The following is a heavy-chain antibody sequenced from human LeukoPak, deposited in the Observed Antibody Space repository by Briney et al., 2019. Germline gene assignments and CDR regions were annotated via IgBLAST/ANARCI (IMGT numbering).Heavy chain of an antibody. J-gene: IGHJ3*01. Sequence: ASVKVSCKASGHSLINYGISWVRQAPGQGLEWMGWTSDYNGNRNIDYAQKFQGRVTMTTDTSTSTAYMELRSLRSDDTAVYHCARARYAGSSTDAFDFWGQGTMVSVSS. CDR1: GHSLINYG. CDR3: ARARYAGSSTDAFDF. D-gene: IGHD1-26*01. V-gene: IGHV1-18*01. CDR2: TSDYNGNR.